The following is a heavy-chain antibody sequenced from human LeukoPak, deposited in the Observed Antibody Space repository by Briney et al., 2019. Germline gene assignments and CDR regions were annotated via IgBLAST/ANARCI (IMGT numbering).Heavy chain of an antibody. Sequence: PSQTLSLTCTVSGGSISSGSYYWSWIRQPAGKGLEWIGRIYTSGSTNYNPSLTSRVTISVDTSKNQFSLKLSSVTAADTAVYYCAREALWFGELSSSRVDYWGQGTLVTVSS. V-gene: IGHV4-61*02. D-gene: IGHD3-10*01. J-gene: IGHJ4*02. CDR2: IYTSGST. CDR1: GGSISSGSYY. CDR3: AREALWFGELSSSRVDY.